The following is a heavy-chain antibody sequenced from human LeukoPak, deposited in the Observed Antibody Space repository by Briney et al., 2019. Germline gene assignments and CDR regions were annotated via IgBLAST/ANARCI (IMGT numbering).Heavy chain of an antibody. J-gene: IGHJ4*02. CDR1: GGSINSSSYY. CDR2: IYHSGST. CDR3: AGQYSNSPEANC. V-gene: IGHV4-39*01. Sequence: SETLSLTCTVSGGSINSSSYYWGWIRQPPGKGLEWIGTIYHSGSTYYNPSLKSRVTISVDTSKNQFSLKLTSVTAADTAVYYCAGQYSNSPEANCWGQGTLVTVSS. D-gene: IGHD6-6*01.